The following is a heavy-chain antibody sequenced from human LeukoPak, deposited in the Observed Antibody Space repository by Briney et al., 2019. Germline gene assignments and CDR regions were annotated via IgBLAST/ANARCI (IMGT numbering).Heavy chain of an antibody. CDR1: GGSFSGYY. J-gene: IGHJ4*02. V-gene: IGHV4-34*01. Sequence: SETLSLTCAVYGGSFSGYYWSWIRQPPGKGLEWIGEINHSGSTNYNPSLKSRVTTSVDTSKNQFSLKLSSVTAADTAVYYCARDPSGYYYDSSGYSSDYWGQGTLVTVSS. D-gene: IGHD3-22*01. CDR2: INHSGST. CDR3: ARDPSGYYYDSSGYSSDY.